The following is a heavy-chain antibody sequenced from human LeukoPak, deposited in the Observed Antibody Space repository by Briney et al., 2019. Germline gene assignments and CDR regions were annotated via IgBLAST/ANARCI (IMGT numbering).Heavy chain of an antibody. CDR2: FSGSGGST. V-gene: IGHV3-23*01. CDR3: ARSGLSRFGF. CDR1: GFSFSSYE. D-gene: IGHD2/OR15-2a*01. J-gene: IGHJ4*02. Sequence: GGPLRLSCAASGFSFSSYEMNWVRQAPGKGLQWVSAFSGSGGSTYYADSVKGRFTISRDNSRNTLYLQMNSLRAEDTAVYYCARSGLSRFGFWGQGTLVTVSS.